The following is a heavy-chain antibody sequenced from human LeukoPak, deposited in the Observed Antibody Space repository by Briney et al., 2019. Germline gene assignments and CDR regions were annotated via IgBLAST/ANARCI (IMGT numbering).Heavy chain of an antibody. V-gene: IGHV4-59*01. D-gene: IGHD3-10*01. J-gene: IGHJ4*02. Sequence: SETLSLTCTVSGDSISTYYWSWIRQPPGKGLESIGYIYYSGSTNYNPSLKSRVTISVDTSKNQFSLKLSSVTAADTAVHYCARSSGSGSAPFDYWGQGTLVTVSS. CDR3: ARSSGSGSAPFDY. CDR1: GDSISTYY. CDR2: IYYSGST.